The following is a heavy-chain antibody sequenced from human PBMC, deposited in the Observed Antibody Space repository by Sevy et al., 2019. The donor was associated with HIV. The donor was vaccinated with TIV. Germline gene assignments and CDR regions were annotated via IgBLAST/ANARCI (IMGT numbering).Heavy chain of an antibody. Sequence: SETLSLTCTVSGGSISNYYWSWIRQPPGKGLEWIGYIYYSGSTNYNPSLKSRVTISVDTSKNQISLKLSSVTAADTAMYYCARERQQVLDYWGQGTLVTVSS. D-gene: IGHD6-13*01. CDR3: ARERQQVLDY. CDR2: IYYSGST. V-gene: IGHV4-59*01. J-gene: IGHJ4*02. CDR1: GGSISNYY.